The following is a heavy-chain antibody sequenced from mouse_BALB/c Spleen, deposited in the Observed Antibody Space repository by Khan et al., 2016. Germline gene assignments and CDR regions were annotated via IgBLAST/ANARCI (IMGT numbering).Heavy chain of an antibody. Sequence: QVQLKESGPGLVAPSQSLSITCTVSGFSLTSYDISWIRQPPGKGLEWLGVIWTGGGTNYNSAFMSRLSISKDNSKSQVFLKMNSLQTDDTAIYYCVRDWYAMDYWGQGTSVTVSS. CDR3: VRDWYAMDY. J-gene: IGHJ4*01. V-gene: IGHV2-9-2*01. CDR1: GFSLTSYD. CDR2: IWTGGGT.